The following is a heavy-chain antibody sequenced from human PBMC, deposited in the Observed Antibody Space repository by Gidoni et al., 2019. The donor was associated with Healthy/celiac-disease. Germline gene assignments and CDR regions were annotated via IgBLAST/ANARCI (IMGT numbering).Heavy chain of an antibody. V-gene: IGHV4-34*01. CDR2: INHSGST. Sequence: VQLQQRGAGLLKPSETLSLTCPVYGGSFSGYYWSWIRQPPGKGLEWIGEINHSGSTNYNPSLKSRDTISVDTSKNQFSLKLSSVTAADTAVYYCARDSAPYYPWGQGTLVTVSS. CDR1: GGSFSGYY. D-gene: IGHD2-21*01. J-gene: IGHJ5*02. CDR3: ARDSAPYYP.